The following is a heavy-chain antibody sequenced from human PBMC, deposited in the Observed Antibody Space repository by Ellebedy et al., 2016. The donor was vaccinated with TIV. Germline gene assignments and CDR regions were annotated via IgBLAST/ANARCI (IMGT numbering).Heavy chain of an antibody. CDR2: IDYSGST. V-gene: IGHV4-31*03. D-gene: IGHD4-11*01. Sequence: MPSETLSLTCTVSGGSMSSGGYYWTWLRQHPGKGLEWIGYIDYSGSTNYNPSLKSRVTISWDTSKNQFSLSLSSVTAADTAVYYCARATYDYTNTWGQGTLVTVSS. CDR3: ARATYDYTNT. CDR1: GGSMSSGGYY. J-gene: IGHJ5*02.